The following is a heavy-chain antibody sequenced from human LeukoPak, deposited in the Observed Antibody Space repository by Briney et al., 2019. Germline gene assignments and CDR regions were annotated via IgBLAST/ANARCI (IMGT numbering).Heavy chain of an antibody. J-gene: IGHJ6*03. CDR2: MNPNSGNT. Sequence: ASVKVSCKASGYTFTSYDINWVRQATGQGLEWMGWMNPNSGNTGYAQKFQGRVTMTRNTSISTAYMDLSSLRSEDTAVYYCATGSSLADFFGYYYYMDVWGKGTTVTVSS. CDR3: ATGSSLADFFGYYYYMDV. D-gene: IGHD3-3*01. CDR1: GYTFTSYD. V-gene: IGHV1-8*01.